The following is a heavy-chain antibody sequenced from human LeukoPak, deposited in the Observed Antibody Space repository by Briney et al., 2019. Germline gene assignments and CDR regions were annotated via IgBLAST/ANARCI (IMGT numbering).Heavy chain of an antibody. D-gene: IGHD7-27*01. CDR3: AKTHPDMGKNWFVP. CDR2: IRYDGSST. Sequence: GGSLRLSCAASGFTFSKYAIHWVRQAPGKGLEWVAFIRYDGSSTSYPDSVKGRFTISRDNSKSMSYLQMNNLRPDDTAFYYCAKTHPDMGKNWFVPWGQGTLVIVSS. V-gene: IGHV3-30*02. CDR1: GFTFSKYA. J-gene: IGHJ5*02.